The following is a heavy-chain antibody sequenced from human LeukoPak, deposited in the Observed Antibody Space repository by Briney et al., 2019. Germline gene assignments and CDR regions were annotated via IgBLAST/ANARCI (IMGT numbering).Heavy chain of an antibody. CDR1: GFTFSGSA. Sequence: GGSLRLSCAASGFTFSGSAMHWVRQAFGKGLEWVGRIRSKANSYATAYAASVKGRFTISRDDSKNTAYLQMNSLKTEDTAVYYCTRQNYGSGSYCFDYWGQGTLVTVSS. J-gene: IGHJ4*02. CDR3: TRQNYGSGSYCFDY. D-gene: IGHD3-10*01. CDR2: IRSKANSYAT. V-gene: IGHV3-73*01.